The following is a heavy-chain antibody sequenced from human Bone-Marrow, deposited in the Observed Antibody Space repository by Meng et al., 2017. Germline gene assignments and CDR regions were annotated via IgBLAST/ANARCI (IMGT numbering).Heavy chain of an antibody. CDR2: ISFDGNNK. Sequence: QVQLVESGGGVVQPGRSLRLSCAASGFTFSTYNMHWVRQAPGKGLEWVAVISFDGNNKYYADSVKGRFTISRDNSKNTLSLQMNSLRLEDTAVYYCAKGDFDWGQGTLVTVSS. CDR3: AKGDFD. CDR1: GFTFSTYN. J-gene: IGHJ4*02. V-gene: IGHV3-30*18. D-gene: IGHD3/OR15-3a*01.